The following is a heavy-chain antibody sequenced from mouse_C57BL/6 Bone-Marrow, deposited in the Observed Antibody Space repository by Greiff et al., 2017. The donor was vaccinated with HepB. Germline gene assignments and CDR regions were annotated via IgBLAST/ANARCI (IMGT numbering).Heavy chain of an antibody. J-gene: IGHJ4*01. CDR1: GFTFSDYY. Sequence: EVQGVESGGGLVQPGGSLKLSCAASGFTFSDYYMYWVRQTPEKRLEWVAYISNGGGSTYYPDTVKGRFTISRDNAKNTLYLQMSRLKSEDTAMYYCARHGYYYGSVYAMDYWGQGTSVTVSS. D-gene: IGHD1-1*01. CDR3: ARHGYYYGSVYAMDY. V-gene: IGHV5-12*01. CDR2: ISNGGGST.